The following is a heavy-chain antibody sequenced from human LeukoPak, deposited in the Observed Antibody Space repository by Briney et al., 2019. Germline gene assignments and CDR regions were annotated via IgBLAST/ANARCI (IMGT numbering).Heavy chain of an antibody. V-gene: IGHV3-48*03. CDR3: ARDGGWWELDY. CDR1: GFTFSSYE. CDR2: ISSSGGSI. D-gene: IGHD1-26*01. J-gene: IGHJ4*02. Sequence: GGSLRLSCTASGFTFSSYEMNWVRQAPGKGLEGVSYISSSGGSIYYADSVKGRFTISRDNSKNTLYLQMNSLRAEDTAVYYCARDGGWWELDYWGQGTLVTVSS.